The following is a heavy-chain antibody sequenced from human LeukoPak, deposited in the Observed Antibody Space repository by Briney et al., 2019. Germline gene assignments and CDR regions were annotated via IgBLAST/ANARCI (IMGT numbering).Heavy chain of an antibody. CDR1: GGSISSYY. J-gene: IGHJ4*02. V-gene: IGHV4-59*01. CDR3: ARDLNSRVLPDY. Sequence: SETLSLTCTVSGGSISSYYWSWIRQPPGKGLEWIGYIYYSGSTNYNPSLKSRVTISVDTSKNQFSLKLSSVTAEDTAVYYCARDLNSRVLPDYWGQGTLVTVSS. D-gene: IGHD3-22*01. CDR2: IYYSGST.